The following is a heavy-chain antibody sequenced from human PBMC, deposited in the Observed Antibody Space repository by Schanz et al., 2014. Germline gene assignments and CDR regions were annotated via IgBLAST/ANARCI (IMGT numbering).Heavy chain of an antibody. D-gene: IGHD3-9*01. CDR3: AKAADWPVTRFDP. J-gene: IGHJ5*02. V-gene: IGHV3-23*01. CDR1: GFAFSSYG. Sequence: EVQLLESGGGLVQPGGSLRLSCLASGFAFSSYGMNWLRPAPGKGLEWVAALSEGGGGTHYADSVRGRFTITSDSSKNTLYLQMSSRRADDTAVYYCAKAADWPVTRFDPWGQGTLVTVSS. CDR2: LSEGGGGT.